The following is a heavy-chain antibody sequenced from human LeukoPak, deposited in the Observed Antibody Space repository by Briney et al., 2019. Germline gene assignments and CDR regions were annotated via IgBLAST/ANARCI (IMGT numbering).Heavy chain of an antibody. CDR1: GFTFSNYA. CDR3: AKDQIYFYDSSGYSYADY. V-gene: IGHV3-23*01. J-gene: IGHJ4*02. Sequence: GGSLRLSCAASGFTFSNYAMSWVRQAPGKGLEWVSAISGSGGTTYYADSVKGRFIISRDNSKNTLFLQMNSLRAEDMAVYYCAKDQIYFYDSSGYSYADYWGQGTLVTVSS. CDR2: ISGSGGTT. D-gene: IGHD3-22*01.